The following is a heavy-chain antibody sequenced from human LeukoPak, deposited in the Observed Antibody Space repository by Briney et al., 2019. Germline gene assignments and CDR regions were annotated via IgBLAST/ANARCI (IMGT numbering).Heavy chain of an antibody. Sequence: PGGSLRLSCAASGFTFSDHYMDWVRQAPGKGLEWVGRTRNKANSYTTEYAASVKGRFTISRDDSKNSLYLQMNSLKTEDTAVYYCARAGLSTVTPFDYWGQGTLVTVSS. CDR2: TRNKANSYTT. CDR1: GFTFSDHY. CDR3: ARAGLSTVTPFDY. J-gene: IGHJ4*02. D-gene: IGHD4-11*01. V-gene: IGHV3-72*01.